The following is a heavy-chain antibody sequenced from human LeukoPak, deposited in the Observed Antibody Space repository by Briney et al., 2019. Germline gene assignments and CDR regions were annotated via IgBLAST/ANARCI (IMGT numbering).Heavy chain of an antibody. CDR3: ARELSGYDSGFDY. J-gene: IGHJ4*02. D-gene: IGHD5-12*01. V-gene: IGHV4-61*02. CDR2: IYTSGST. CDR1: GGPISSGSYY. Sequence: SQTLSLTCTVSGGPISSGSYYWSWIRQPAGKGLEWIGRIYTSGSTNYNPSLKSRVTISVDTSKNQFSLKLSSVTAADTAVYYCARELSGYDSGFDYWGQGTLVTVSS.